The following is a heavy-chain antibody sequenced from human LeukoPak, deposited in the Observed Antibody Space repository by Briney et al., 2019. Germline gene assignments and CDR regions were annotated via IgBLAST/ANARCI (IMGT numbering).Heavy chain of an antibody. CDR2: IYYSGST. Sequence: PSQTLSLTCTVSGGSISSGGHYWSWIRQHPGKGLEWIGYIYYSGSTYYNPSLKSRVTISVDTSKNQFSLKLSSVTAADTAVYYCARSSPPETFDYWGQGTLVTVSS. V-gene: IGHV4-31*03. D-gene: IGHD6-6*01. CDR3: ARSSPPETFDY. CDR1: GGSISSGGHY. J-gene: IGHJ4*02.